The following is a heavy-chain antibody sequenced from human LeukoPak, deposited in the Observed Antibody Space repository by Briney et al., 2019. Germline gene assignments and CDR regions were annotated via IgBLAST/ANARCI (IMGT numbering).Heavy chain of an antibody. CDR2: INPNSGGT. CDR3: VRVLETAYYYDSTYNWFDP. D-gene: IGHD3-22*01. V-gene: IGHV1-2*02. J-gene: IGHJ5*02. Sequence: ASVKVSCKASGYTFTGYYMHWVRHAPGQGLEWMGWINPNSGGTNYAQKFQGRVTMTRDTSISTAYMELSRLRSDDTAMDYCVRVLETAYYYDSTYNWFDPWGQGTLVTVSS. CDR1: GYTFTGYY.